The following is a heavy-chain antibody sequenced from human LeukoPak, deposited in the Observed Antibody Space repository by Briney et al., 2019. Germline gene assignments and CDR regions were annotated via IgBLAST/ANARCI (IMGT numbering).Heavy chain of an antibody. V-gene: IGHV1-18*01. J-gene: IGHJ3*02. CDR1: GYTFTNYG. Sequence: ASVTVSCKASGYTFTNYGISWVRQAPGQGLEWMGWISPYNGNTNYAQKLQGRVTMSTDTSTGTAYMELRSLRSDDTAVYYCARRVAVARRDAFDIWGQGTMVTVSS. CDR2: ISPYNGNT. CDR3: ARRVAVARRDAFDI. D-gene: IGHD6-19*01.